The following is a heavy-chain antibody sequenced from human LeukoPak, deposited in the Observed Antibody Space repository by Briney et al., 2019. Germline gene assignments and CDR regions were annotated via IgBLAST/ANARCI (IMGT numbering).Heavy chain of an antibody. Sequence: GGSLRLSCAASGFTFSAYSMSWVRQTPGKGLEWLSYISTSSATIYYADSVKGRFTISRDNSKNTLYLQMNSLRAEDTAVYYCARVGPLEDYFDYWGQGTLVTVSS. CDR1: GFTFSAYS. D-gene: IGHD3-3*01. V-gene: IGHV3-48*01. CDR2: ISTSSATI. CDR3: ARVGPLEDYFDY. J-gene: IGHJ4*02.